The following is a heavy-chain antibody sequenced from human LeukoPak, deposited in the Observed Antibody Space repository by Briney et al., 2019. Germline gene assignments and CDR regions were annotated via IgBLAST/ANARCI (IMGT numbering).Heavy chain of an antibody. CDR1: GFTFSGSA. D-gene: IGHD3-10*01. CDR3: TSHYGSGSYYYYYMDV. CDR2: IRSKANSYAT. Sequence: GGSLRLSCAASGFTFSGSAMHWVRQASGKGLEWVGRIRSKANSYATAYAASVKGRFTISRDDSKNTAYLQMNSLKTEDTAVYYCTSHYGSGSYYYYYMDVWGKGTTVTISS. V-gene: IGHV3-73*01. J-gene: IGHJ6*03.